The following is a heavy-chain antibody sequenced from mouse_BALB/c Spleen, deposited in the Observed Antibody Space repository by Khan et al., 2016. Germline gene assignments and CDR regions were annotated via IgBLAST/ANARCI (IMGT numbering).Heavy chain of an antibody. CDR3: ARGLGRAY. V-gene: IGHV3-2*02. Sequence: EVQLVESGPGLVKPSQSLSLTCTVTGYSITSDYAWNWIRQFPGNKLEWMGYIDSRGSTSYNPSLKSRISITRDTSKNQFFLQLNSVTTEDTATYYCARGLGRAYWGQGTLVTVSA. D-gene: IGHD4-1*01. CDR2: IDSRGST. J-gene: IGHJ3*01. CDR1: GYSITSDYA.